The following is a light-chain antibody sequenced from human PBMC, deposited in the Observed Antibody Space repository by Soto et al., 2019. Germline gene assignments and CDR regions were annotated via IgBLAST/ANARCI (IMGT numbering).Light chain of an antibody. V-gene: IGKV1-27*01. CDR2: ATS. J-gene: IGKJ4*01. Sequence: DVQMTQSPSSLSAFVGDRVTITCRARQGIAPYLAWFQQKPGKVPKLLIYATSTLQSGVPSRFSGSGSGTDFTLTISSLQPEDVATYYCQKYNRAPLTFGGGTKVEIK. CDR3: QKYNRAPLT. CDR1: QGIAPY.